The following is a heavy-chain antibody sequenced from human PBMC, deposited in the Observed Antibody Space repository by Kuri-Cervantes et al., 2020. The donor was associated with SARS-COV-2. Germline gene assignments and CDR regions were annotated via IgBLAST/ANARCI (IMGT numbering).Heavy chain of an antibody. Sequence: GVLKISCAASGFTVSSNYMSWVRQAPGKGLEWVSVIYSGGSTYYADSVKGRFTISRDNSKNTLYLQMNSLRAEDTAVYYCARVRATVPNYYYYYYYMDVWGKGTTVTVSS. CDR2: IYSGGST. D-gene: IGHD4-11*01. V-gene: IGHV3-53*01. CDR3: ARVRATVPNYYYYYYYMDV. J-gene: IGHJ6*03. CDR1: GFTVSSNY.